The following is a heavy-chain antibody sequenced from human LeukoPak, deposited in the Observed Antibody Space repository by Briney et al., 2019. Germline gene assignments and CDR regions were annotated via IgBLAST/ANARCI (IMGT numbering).Heavy chain of an antibody. CDR3: ARAPTSGWSGYEPFDY. D-gene: IGHD3-3*01. V-gene: IGHV4-4*07. CDR2: IYTSGST. Sequence: PSETLSLTCTVSGGSISSYYWSWIRQPAGKGLEWIGRIYTSGSTDYNPSLKSRVTMSVDTSKNQFSLKLSSVTAADTAVYYCARAPTSGWSGYEPFDYWGQGTLVTVSS. J-gene: IGHJ4*02. CDR1: GGSISSYY.